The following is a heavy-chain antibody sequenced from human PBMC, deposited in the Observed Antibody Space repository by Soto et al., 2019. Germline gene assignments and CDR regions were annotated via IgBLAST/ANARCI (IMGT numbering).Heavy chain of an antibody. CDR1: GDTFSSYA. J-gene: IGHJ3*02. CDR2: IIPIFGTA. Sequence: SVKVYCKASGDTFSSYAISWVRQAPGQGLEWMGGIIPIFGTANYAQKFQGRVTITADESTSTAYMELSSLRSEDTAVYYCASGGGKTYYYDSSGYVDAFDIWGQGTMVTVSS. CDR3: ASGGGKTYYYDSSGYVDAFDI. V-gene: IGHV1-69*13. D-gene: IGHD3-22*01.